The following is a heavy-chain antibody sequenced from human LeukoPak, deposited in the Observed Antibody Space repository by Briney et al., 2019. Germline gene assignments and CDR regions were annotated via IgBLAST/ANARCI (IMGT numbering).Heavy chain of an antibody. V-gene: IGHV3-11*01. Sequence: PGGSLRLSCAASGFTFSDYYMSWIRQAPGKGLEWVSYTSSSGSTIYYADSVKGRFTISRDNSKNTLYLQMNSLRAEDTAVYYCAKELVLLWFGEPPPPFDYWGQGTLVTVSS. CDR3: AKELVLLWFGEPPPPFDY. CDR1: GFTFSDYY. CDR2: TSSSGSTI. D-gene: IGHD3-10*01. J-gene: IGHJ4*02.